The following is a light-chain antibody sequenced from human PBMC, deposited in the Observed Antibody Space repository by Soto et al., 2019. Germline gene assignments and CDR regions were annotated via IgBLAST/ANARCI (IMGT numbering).Light chain of an antibody. J-gene: IGLJ2*01. CDR2: STN. CDR3: VLYMGSGMDVV. V-gene: IGLV8-61*01. Sequence: QAVVTQEPSFSVSPGGTVTLTCGLSSGSVSTSYYPSWYQQTPGQAPRTLIYSTNTRSSGVPDRFSGSILGNKAALTITGAQADDESEYYCVLYMGSGMDVVFGGGTKLTVL. CDR1: SGSVSTSYY.